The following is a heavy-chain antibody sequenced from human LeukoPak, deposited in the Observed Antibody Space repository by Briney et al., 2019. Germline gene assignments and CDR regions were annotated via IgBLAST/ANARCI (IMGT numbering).Heavy chain of an antibody. CDR3: ARYCSSTSCYIDY. V-gene: IGHV4-61*09. J-gene: IGHJ4*02. CDR1: GGSISSGSYY. D-gene: IGHD2-2*02. Sequence: SQTLSLTCTVSGGSISSGSYYWSWIRQPAGKGLEWIGHIYASGSTNYNPSLKSRVTISVDTSKNQFSLKLSSVTAADTAVYYCARYCSSTSCYIDYWGQGTLVTVSS. CDR2: IYASGST.